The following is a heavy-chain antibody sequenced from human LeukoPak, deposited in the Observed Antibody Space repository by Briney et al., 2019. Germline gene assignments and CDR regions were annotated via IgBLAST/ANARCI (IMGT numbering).Heavy chain of an antibody. D-gene: IGHD4/OR15-4a*01. J-gene: IGHJ4*02. Sequence: GTSLRLSCAASGFTFSSYAMHWVRQAPGKGLEWAAVMSFDGSQIYYADFVKGRFTISRDNSKSTLYLQMNSLRTEDTAVYYCAREEYDYALGAFDYWGQGTLVTVSS. CDR3: AREEYDYALGAFDY. V-gene: IGHV3-30*04. CDR1: GFTFSSYA. CDR2: MSFDGSQI.